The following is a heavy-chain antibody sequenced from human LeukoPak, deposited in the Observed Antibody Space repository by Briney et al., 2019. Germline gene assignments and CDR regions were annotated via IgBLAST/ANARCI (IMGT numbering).Heavy chain of an antibody. J-gene: IGHJ6*02. D-gene: IGHD3-10*01. CDR1: GYTFTSYD. CDR3: ARSTDTMVRGVYYYYYGMDV. V-gene: IGHV1-8*01. CDR2: MNPNSGNT. Sequence: ASVKVSCKASGYTFTSYDINWVRQATGQGLEWMGWMNPNSGNTGYAQKFQGRVTMTRNTSISTAYMELSSLRSEGTAVYYCARSTDTMVRGVYYYYYGMDVWGQGTTVTVSS.